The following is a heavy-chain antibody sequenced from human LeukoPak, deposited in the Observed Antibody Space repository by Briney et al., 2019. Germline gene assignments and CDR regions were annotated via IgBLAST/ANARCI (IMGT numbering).Heavy chain of an antibody. CDR2: ISSSSSYI. D-gene: IGHD3-10*01. CDR3: ARDFAYGSGSYSRGDNIYYYYGMDV. Sequence: PGGSLRLSCAASGFTFSSYSMNWVRQAPGKGLEWVSSISSSSSYIYYADSVKGRFTISRDNAKNSLYLQMNSLRAEDTAVYYCARDFAYGSGSYSRGDNIYYYYGMDVWGQGTTVTVSS. J-gene: IGHJ6*02. V-gene: IGHV3-21*01. CDR1: GFTFSSYS.